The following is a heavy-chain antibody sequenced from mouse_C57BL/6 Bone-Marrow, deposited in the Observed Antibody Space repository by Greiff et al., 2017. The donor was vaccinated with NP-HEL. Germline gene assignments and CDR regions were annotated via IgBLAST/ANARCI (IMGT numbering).Heavy chain of an antibody. J-gene: IGHJ1*03. V-gene: IGHV1-69*01. CDR3: ARDYYSNYGWYFDV. CDR2: IDPSDSYT. Sequence: VQLQQPGAELVMPGASVKLSCKASGYTFTSYWMHWAKQRPGQGLEWIGEIDPSDSYTNYNQKFKGKSTLTVDKSSSTAYMQLSSLTSEDSAVYYCARDYYSNYGWYFDVWGTGTTVTVSS. D-gene: IGHD2-5*01. CDR1: GYTFTSYW.